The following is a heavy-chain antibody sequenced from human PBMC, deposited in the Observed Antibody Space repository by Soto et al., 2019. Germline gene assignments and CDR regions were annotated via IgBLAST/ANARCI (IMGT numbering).Heavy chain of an antibody. D-gene: IGHD2-8*01. CDR3: ARDGYCTNGVCSNNWFDP. CDR2: IIPILGIA. CDR1: GGTFSSYT. Sequence: SVKVSCKASGGTFSSYTISWVRQAPGQGLEWMGRIIPILGIANYAQKFQGRVTITADKSTSTAYMELSSLRSEDTAVYYCARDGYCTNGVCSNNWFDPWGQGTLVTVSS. J-gene: IGHJ5*02. V-gene: IGHV1-69*04.